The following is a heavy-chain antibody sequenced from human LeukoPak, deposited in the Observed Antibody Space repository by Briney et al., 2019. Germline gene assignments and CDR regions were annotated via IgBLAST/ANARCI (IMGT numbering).Heavy chain of an antibody. CDR1: GGSISSGSYY. CDR2: IYTSGST. Sequence: SETLSLTCTVSGGSISSGSYYWSWIRQPAGKGLEWIGRIYTSGSTNYNPSLKSRVTISVDTSKNQFSLKLSSVTAADTAVYYCARHEYGGNSEFDYWGQGTLVTVSS. CDR3: ARHEYGGNSEFDY. D-gene: IGHD4-23*01. V-gene: IGHV4-61*02. J-gene: IGHJ4*02.